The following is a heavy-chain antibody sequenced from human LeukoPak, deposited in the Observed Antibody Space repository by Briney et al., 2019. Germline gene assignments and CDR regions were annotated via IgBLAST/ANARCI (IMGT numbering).Heavy chain of an antibody. D-gene: IGHD5-18*01. CDR3: ARGYSYGTNYFDY. J-gene: IGHJ4*02. CDR1: GGTFSSYA. CDR2: IIPIFGTA. Sequence: GPSVKVSCKPSGGTFSSYAIRWVRQAPGQGLVWMGGIIPIFGTANYAQKFQGRVTITADESTSTAYMELSSLRSEDTAVYYCARGYSYGTNYFDYWGQGTLVTVSS. V-gene: IGHV1-69*13.